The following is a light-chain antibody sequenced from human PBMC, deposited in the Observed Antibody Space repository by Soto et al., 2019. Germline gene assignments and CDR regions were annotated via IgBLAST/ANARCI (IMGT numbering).Light chain of an antibody. CDR2: DAS. V-gene: IGKV1-5*01. CDR1: QSISSW. J-gene: IGKJ4*01. CDR3: QQYNSSLT. Sequence: DIQMTQSPSTLSASVGDRVTITCRASQSISSWLAWYQQKPGKAPKLLIYDASGLESGVPSRFSGSGSGTEFTLTISSLQPDDFATYYCQQYNSSLTFGGGTKVEIK.